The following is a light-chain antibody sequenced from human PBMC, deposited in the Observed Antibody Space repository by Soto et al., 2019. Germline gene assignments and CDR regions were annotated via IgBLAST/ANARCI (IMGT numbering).Light chain of an antibody. CDR2: RAS. CDR1: QSVSGNS. CDR3: QQCGASPPT. J-gene: IGKJ1*01. Sequence: ENVLTCCPRPVSLSQRARVFXSCRASQSVSGNSLAWYQGKPGQARRLVIYRASKRPTGIADRFSGSGSGTYFTLTINRLEAEDFAVYCCQQCGASPPTFGQGAKVDI. V-gene: IGKV3-20*01.